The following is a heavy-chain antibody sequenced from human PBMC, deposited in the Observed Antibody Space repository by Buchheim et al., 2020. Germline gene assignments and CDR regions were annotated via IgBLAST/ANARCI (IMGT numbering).Heavy chain of an antibody. CDR3: ARDFSSSWYFGDYYYGMDV. CDR1: GFTFSSYS. Sequence: EVQLVESGGGLVKPGGSLRLSCAASGFTFSSYSMNWVRQPPGKGLEWVSSIISSSSYIYYADSVKGRFTISRDNAKNSLYLKMNSLRAEDTAVYYCARDFSSSWYFGDYYYGMDVWGQGTT. V-gene: IGHV3-21*01. CDR2: IISSSSYI. D-gene: IGHD6-13*01. J-gene: IGHJ6*02.